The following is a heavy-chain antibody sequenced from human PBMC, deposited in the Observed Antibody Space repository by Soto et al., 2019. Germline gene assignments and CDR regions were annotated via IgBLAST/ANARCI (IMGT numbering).Heavy chain of an antibody. Sequence: PSETLSLTCAVYGGSFSGYYWSWIRQPPGKGLEWIGEINHSGSTNYNPSLKSRVTISVDTSKNQFSLKLSSVTAADTAVYYCARGLSVVVRGPGPLYYNRMAVWAQGTTVTVS. D-gene: IGHD3-10*01. CDR2: INHSGST. CDR3: ARGLSVVVRGPGPLYYNRMAV. CDR1: GGSFSGYY. J-gene: IGHJ6*02. V-gene: IGHV4-34*01.